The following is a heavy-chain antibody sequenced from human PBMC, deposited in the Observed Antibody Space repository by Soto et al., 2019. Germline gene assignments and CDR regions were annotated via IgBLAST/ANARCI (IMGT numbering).Heavy chain of an antibody. D-gene: IGHD3-3*01. CDR3: AKDKDWSGAYGMDV. J-gene: IGHJ6*02. V-gene: IGHV3-23*01. CDR2: INGGSTT. Sequence: VQLLESGGGLVQPGGSLRLSCAASGFTFSSYAMSWVRQAPGKGLEWVTAINGGSTTYYADSVKGRFTISRDNSKNTLYLQMNSLRAEDTAVYYCAKDKDWSGAYGMDVWGQGTTVTVSS. CDR1: GFTFSSYA.